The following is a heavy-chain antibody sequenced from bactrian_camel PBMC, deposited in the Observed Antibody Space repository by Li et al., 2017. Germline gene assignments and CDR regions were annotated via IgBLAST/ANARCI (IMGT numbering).Heavy chain of an antibody. V-gene: IGHV3S53*01. CDR3: ATRVGKDGYCYGTWGS. D-gene: IGHD2*01. CDR2: MLAAGGT. Sequence: HVQLVESGGGLVQPGGSLRLSCVAPGFTSNNCAMDWYRQAAGKEREWVSSMLAAGGTTYASSVKGRFTISQDTAKNMVYLQMNDLKPEDTGMYYCATRVGKDGYCYGTWGSWGPGTQVTVS. CDR1: GFTSNNCA. J-gene: IGHJ6*01.